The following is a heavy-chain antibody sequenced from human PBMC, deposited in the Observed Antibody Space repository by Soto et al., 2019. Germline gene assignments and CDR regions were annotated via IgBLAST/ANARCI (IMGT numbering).Heavy chain of an antibody. Sequence: GESLKISCKGSGYSFISYWIAWVRQMPGKGLEWMGIIYPSDSDTRYSPSFQGQVTISADKSISTAYLQWSSLKASDTAMYYCARQKGNGWCGVDYWGQGTLVPVSS. D-gene: IGHD6-19*01. CDR3: ARQKGNGWCGVDY. CDR2: IYPSDSDT. J-gene: IGHJ4*02. CDR1: GYSFISYW. V-gene: IGHV5-51*01.